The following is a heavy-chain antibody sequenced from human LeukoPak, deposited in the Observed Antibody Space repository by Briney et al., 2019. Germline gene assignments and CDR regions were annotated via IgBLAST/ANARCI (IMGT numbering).Heavy chain of an antibody. CDR1: GGSISSQY. D-gene: IGHD6-6*01. V-gene: IGHV4-59*11. Sequence: PSETLSLTCTVSGGSISSQYWSWIRQPPGKGLEWIGYIYYSGSTSYNPSLKSRVTISVDTSKNQFSLRLSSVTAADTAVYSCARDIISEYSSSHSHFDPWGQGTLVTVSS. J-gene: IGHJ5*02. CDR2: IYYSGST. CDR3: ARDIISEYSSSHSHFDP.